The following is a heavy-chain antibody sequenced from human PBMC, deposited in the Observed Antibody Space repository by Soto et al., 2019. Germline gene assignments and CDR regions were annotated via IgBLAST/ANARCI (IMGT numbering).Heavy chain of an antibody. CDR2: IYYNVNT. CDR1: GGSISSHY. J-gene: IGHJ4*02. V-gene: IGHV4-59*11. Sequence: SETLSLTCNVSGGSISSHYWSWIRQPPGKGLEWIGYIYYNVNTKYNPSLQSRVSISMDVSTNQCSLKLNSATAADTAVYYCARWYGGSLDYWGQGTLVTVSS. D-gene: IGHD4-17*01. CDR3: ARWYGGSLDY.